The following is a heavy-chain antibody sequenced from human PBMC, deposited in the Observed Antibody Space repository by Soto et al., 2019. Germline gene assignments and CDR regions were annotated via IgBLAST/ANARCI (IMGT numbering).Heavy chain of an antibody. J-gene: IGHJ3*02. CDR2: ISYDGSNK. CDR1: GFTFSSYA. Sequence: GGSLRLSCAASGFTFSSYAMHWVRQAPGKGLEWVAVISYDGSNKYYADSVKGRFTISRDNSKNTLYLQMNSLRAEDTAVYYCARDYNYYDSSGLLGIWGQGTMVTVSS. CDR3: ARDYNYYDSSGLLGI. D-gene: IGHD3-22*01. V-gene: IGHV3-30-3*01.